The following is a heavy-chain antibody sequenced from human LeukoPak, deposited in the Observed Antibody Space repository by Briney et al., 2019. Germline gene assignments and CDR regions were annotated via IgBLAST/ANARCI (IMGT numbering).Heavy chain of an antibody. CDR1: GFTFSDYN. CDR3: ARSMIVVVYYYMDV. Sequence: GGSLRLSCAASGFTFSDYNMRWIRQAPGKGLEWVSSISRSGSTKYYADSVKGRFTISRDNAKNSLYLQMNSLRAEDTAVYYCARSMIVVVYYYMDVWGKGTTVTVSS. CDR2: ISRSGSTK. J-gene: IGHJ6*03. V-gene: IGHV3-11*04. D-gene: IGHD3-22*01.